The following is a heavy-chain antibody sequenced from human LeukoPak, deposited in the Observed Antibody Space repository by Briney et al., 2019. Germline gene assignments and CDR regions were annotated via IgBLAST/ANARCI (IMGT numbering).Heavy chain of an antibody. J-gene: IGHJ6*02. CDR3: ARDGYSYGLYGMDV. D-gene: IGHD5-18*01. Sequence: ASVKVSCKASGYTFTSYGISGVRQAPGQGLEWMGWISAYNGNTKYAQKLQGRVTMTTDTSTSTAYMELRSLRSDDTAVYYCARDGYSYGLYGMDVWGQGTTVTVSS. V-gene: IGHV1-18*01. CDR2: ISAYNGNT. CDR1: GYTFTSYG.